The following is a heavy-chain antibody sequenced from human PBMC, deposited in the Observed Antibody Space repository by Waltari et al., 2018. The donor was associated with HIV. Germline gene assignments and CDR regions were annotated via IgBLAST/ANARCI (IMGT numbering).Heavy chain of an antibody. D-gene: IGHD3-3*01. Sequence: QEQMVESGGGVAQPGRSLRLSCSASGFIFGDYALHWVRQAPGKGLEWVGLISFDGNNCYYADSVKGRFTISRDNSKNTMSLQMNSLRSDDTALYYCARTIFGVMITSDFFYGMDVWGQGTTVTVS. J-gene: IGHJ6*02. CDR2: ISFDGNNC. CDR1: GFIFGDYA. V-gene: IGHV3-30-3*01. CDR3: ARTIFGVMITSDFFYGMDV.